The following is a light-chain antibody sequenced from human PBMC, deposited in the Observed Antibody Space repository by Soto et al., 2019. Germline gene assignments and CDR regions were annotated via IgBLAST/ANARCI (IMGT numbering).Light chain of an antibody. J-gene: IGKJ5*01. CDR3: QHRSNWPVT. Sequence: EIVLTQSPATLSLSPGERATLSCRPSQSVSSYLAWYQQKPGQAPRLLIYDASNRATGIPARFSGSGSGTDFTLTISSLEPEDFAVYYCQHRSNWPVTFGQGTRLEIK. V-gene: IGKV3-11*01. CDR1: QSVSSY. CDR2: DAS.